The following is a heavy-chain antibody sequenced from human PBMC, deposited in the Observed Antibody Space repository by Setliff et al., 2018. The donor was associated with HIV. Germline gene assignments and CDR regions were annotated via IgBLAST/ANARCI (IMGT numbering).Heavy chain of an antibody. J-gene: IGHJ4*02. Sequence: GESLKISCKGSGYSFTTYWIGWVRQMPGKGLEWMGIIYPGDSDTRYSPSFQGQVTISADKSISTAYLQWSSLKASDTATYYCATSPLGYCSGGSCSHYFDYWGPGTLVTVSS. CDR1: GYSFTTYW. CDR2: IYPGDSDT. D-gene: IGHD2-15*01. CDR3: ATSPLGYCSGGSCSHYFDY. V-gene: IGHV5-51*01.